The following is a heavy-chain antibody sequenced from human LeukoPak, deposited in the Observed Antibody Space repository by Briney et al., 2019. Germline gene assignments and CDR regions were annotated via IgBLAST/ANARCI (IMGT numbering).Heavy chain of an antibody. V-gene: IGHV3-7*01. J-gene: IGHJ4*02. Sequence: GGSLRLSCAASGFTFSSYWMSWVRQAPGKGLEWVANIKQDGSEKYYVDSVKGRFTISRDNAKNSLYLQMNSQRAEDTAVYYCARDARMYSSSWMYFDYWGQGTLVTVSS. D-gene: IGHD6-13*01. CDR2: IKQDGSEK. CDR1: GFTFSSYW. CDR3: ARDARMYSSSWMYFDY.